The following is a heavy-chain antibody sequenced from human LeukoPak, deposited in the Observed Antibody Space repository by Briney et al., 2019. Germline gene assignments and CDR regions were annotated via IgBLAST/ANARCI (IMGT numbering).Heavy chain of an antibody. CDR3: ARGASSGYRIDY. Sequence: PGGSLRLSCAASGFTFNNYWMHWVRQAPGKGLXXVSRISKDGSTANYADSVKGRFTISRDNAKNTLYLQMNSLTAEDTALYYCARGASSGYRIDYWGQGTLVTVSS. J-gene: IGHJ4*02. CDR2: ISKDGSTA. V-gene: IGHV3-74*01. CDR1: GFTFNNYW. D-gene: IGHD5-18*01.